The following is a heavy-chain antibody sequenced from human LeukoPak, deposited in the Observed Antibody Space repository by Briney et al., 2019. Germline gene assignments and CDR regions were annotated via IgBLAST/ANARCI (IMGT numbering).Heavy chain of an antibody. CDR3: ARNIVGPRQVDY. Sequence: SETLSLTCTVSGGSMSSYYWSWIRQPPGKGLEWIGYIYYIGSTNYNPSLKSRVTISVDTSKSQFSLKLSSVTAADTAIYYCARNIVGPRQVDYWGQGTLVTVSP. D-gene: IGHD1-26*01. CDR2: IYYIGST. V-gene: IGHV4-59*01. J-gene: IGHJ4*02. CDR1: GGSMSSYY.